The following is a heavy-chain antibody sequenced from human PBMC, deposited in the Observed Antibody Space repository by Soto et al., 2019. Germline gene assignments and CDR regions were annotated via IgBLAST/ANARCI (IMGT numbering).Heavy chain of an antibody. CDR2: ISNDGTNI. Sequence: GGSLRLSCAASGFTFNIFGMHWVRHAPGKGLEWVALISNDGTNIYYADSVRGRFTISRDSSKNTVFLQMDSLRADDTAVYYCAKGSTRWLESLLHYWGQGTLVTVSS. J-gene: IGHJ4*02. CDR3: AKGSTRWLESLLHY. CDR1: GFTFNIFG. D-gene: IGHD5-12*01. V-gene: IGHV3-30*18.